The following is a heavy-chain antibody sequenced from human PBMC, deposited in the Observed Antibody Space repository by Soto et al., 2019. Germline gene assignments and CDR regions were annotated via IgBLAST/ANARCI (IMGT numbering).Heavy chain of an antibody. CDR3: ARRGGRVPYYDFWSGYYQGGMDV. D-gene: IGHD3-3*01. Sequence: SVKVSCKASGGTFSSYAISWVRQAPGQGLEWMGGIIPIFGTANYAQKFQGRVTITADESASTAYMELSSLRSEDTAVYYCARRGGRVPYYDFWSGYYQGGMDVWGQGTTVTVSS. V-gene: IGHV1-69*13. J-gene: IGHJ6*02. CDR2: IIPIFGTA. CDR1: GGTFSSYA.